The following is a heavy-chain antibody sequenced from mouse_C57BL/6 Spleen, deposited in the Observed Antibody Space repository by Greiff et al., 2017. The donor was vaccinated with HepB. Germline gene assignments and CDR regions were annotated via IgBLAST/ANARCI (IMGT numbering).Heavy chain of an antibody. J-gene: IGHJ4*01. V-gene: IGHV1-72*01. D-gene: IGHD2-4*01. CDR3: ARGHDYDGVSYAMDY. CDR1: GYTFTSYW. CDR2: IDPNSGGT. Sequence: QVQLQQPGAELVKPGASVKLSCKASGYTFTSYWMHWVKQRPGRGLEWIGRIDPNSGGTKYNEKFKSKATLTVDKPSSTAYMQRSSLTSEDSAVYYCARGHDYDGVSYAMDYWGQGASVTVSS.